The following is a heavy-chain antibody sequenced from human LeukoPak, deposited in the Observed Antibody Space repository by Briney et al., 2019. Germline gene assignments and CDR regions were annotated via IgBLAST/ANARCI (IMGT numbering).Heavy chain of an antibody. V-gene: IGHV1-69*13. CDR3: ARGRMAGTYVFDS. Sequence: ASVKVSCKASGDTFSSYAISWVRQAPGQGPEWMGGIIPIFGTANYAQKFQGRVTITADESTSTAYMELSSLRSEDTAVYYCARGRMAGTYVFDSWGQGTLVTVSS. CDR1: GDTFSSYA. D-gene: IGHD6-19*01. J-gene: IGHJ4*02. CDR2: IIPIFGTA.